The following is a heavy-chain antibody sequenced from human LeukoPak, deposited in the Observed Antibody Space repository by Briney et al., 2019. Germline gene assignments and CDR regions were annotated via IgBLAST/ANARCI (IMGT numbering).Heavy chain of an antibody. J-gene: IGHJ4*02. CDR3: ARDPCGGDCYREYYFDY. D-gene: IGHD2-21*02. CDR2: IIPIFGTA. CDR1: GGTFSSYA. Sequence: SVKVSCKASGGTFSSYAISWVRQAPGQGLEWMGRIIPIFGTANYAQKLQGRVTITTDESTSTAYMELSSLRSEDTAVYYCARDPCGGDCYREYYFDYWGQGTLVTVSS. V-gene: IGHV1-69*05.